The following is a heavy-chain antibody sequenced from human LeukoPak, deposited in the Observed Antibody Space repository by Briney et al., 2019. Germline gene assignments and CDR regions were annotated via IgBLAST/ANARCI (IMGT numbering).Heavy chain of an antibody. J-gene: IGHJ4*02. Sequence: ASVKVSCKASGYTFTGYYMHWVRQAPGQGGEGMGWMKHDGTEYAQKFQGRVTMTRDTSISTAYMELSRLRSDDTAVYYCARGDDIVPDYWGQGTLVTVSS. CDR3: ARGDDIVPDY. D-gene: IGHD2-15*01. CDR1: GYTFTGYY. CDR2: MKHDGT. V-gene: IGHV1-2*02.